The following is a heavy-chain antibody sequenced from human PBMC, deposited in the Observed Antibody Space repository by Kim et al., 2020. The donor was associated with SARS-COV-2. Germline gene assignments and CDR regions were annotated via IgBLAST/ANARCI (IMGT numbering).Heavy chain of an antibody. Sequence: GGSLRLSCAASGFTFSNYAMHWLRQAPGKGLEWVAVISYDGSNKYYADSVKGRFTISRDNYNNTMYLQMRSLTPEDTALYYCATSSDV. J-gene: IGHJ6*01. CDR1: GFTFSNYA. CDR3: ATSSDV. CDR2: ISYDGSNK. V-gene: IGHV3-33*01.